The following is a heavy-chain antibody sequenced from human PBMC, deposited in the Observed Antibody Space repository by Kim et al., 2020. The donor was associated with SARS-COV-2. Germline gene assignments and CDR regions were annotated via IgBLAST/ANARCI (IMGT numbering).Heavy chain of an antibody. Sequence: GGSLRLSCVVAGFTAADYGMHWVRQGPGRGLEWVSGILWKSGSSCYADTVKGRFSISRDKAKNSLYLQLDSLRIEDTAFYYCVRDDSPGGGASWGRG. V-gene: IGHV3-9*02. CDR1: GFTAADYG. CDR3: VRDDSPGGGAS. D-gene: IGHD3-16*01. J-gene: IGHJ5*02. CDR2: ILWKSGSS.